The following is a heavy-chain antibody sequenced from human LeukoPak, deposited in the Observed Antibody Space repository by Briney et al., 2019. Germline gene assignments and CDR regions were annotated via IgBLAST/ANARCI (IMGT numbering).Heavy chain of an antibody. CDR2: IYYSGTT. CDR3: ARGVYIAAAQYGY. J-gene: IGHJ4*02. CDR1: GGSISSYY. V-gene: IGHV4-59*01. Sequence: SETLSLTCTVSGGSISSYYWSWIRQPPGKGLEWIGYIYYSGTTNYNPSLKSRVTISVDTSKNQFSLKLSSVTAADAAVYYCARGVYIAAAQYGYRGQGTLVTVSS. D-gene: IGHD6-13*01.